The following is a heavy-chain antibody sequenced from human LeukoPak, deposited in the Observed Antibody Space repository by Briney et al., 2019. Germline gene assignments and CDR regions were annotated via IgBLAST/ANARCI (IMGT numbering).Heavy chain of an antibody. CDR2: INPKSGGT. J-gene: IGHJ6*03. Sequence: ASVKVSCKASGYTFIDYHIHWVRQAPGQGLGWMGWINPKSGGTKYAQKFQGRVTMTRDTSISTAYMDLSSLRSDDTAVYYCAKDAGTYYYMDVWGKGTTVTVSS. V-gene: IGHV1-2*02. CDR3: AKDAGTYYYMDV. CDR1: GYTFIDYH.